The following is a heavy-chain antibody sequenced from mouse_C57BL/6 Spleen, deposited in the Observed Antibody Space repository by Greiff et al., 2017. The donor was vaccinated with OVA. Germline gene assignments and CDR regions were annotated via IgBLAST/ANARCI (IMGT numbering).Heavy chain of an antibody. CDR3: ARGDYDYDGGGWFAY. J-gene: IGHJ3*01. D-gene: IGHD2-4*01. CDR1: GYTFTSYW. Sequence: QVQLQQPGAELVKPGASVKLSCKASGYTFTSYWMHWVKQRPGQGLEWIGMIHPNSGSTNYNEKFKSKATLTVDKSSSTAYMQLSSLTSEDSAVYYCARGDYDYDGGGWFAYWGQGTLVTVSA. V-gene: IGHV1-64*01. CDR2: IHPNSGST.